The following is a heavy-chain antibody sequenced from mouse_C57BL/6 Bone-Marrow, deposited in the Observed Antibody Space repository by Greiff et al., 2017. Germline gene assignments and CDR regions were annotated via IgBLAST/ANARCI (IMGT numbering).Heavy chain of an antibody. Sequence: VQLQQSGPVLVKPGASVKMSCKASGYTFTDYYMNWAKQSHGKSLEWIGVINPYNGGTSYNQKFKGKATLTVDKSSSTAYMELNSLTSEDSAVYYCARSGYSNPWFAYWGQGTLVTVSA. D-gene: IGHD2-5*01. V-gene: IGHV1-19*01. J-gene: IGHJ3*01. CDR3: ARSGYSNPWFAY. CDR1: GYTFTDYY. CDR2: INPYNGGT.